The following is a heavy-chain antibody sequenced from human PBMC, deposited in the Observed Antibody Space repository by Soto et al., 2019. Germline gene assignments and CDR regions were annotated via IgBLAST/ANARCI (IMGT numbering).Heavy chain of an antibody. CDR2: ISVYNDNT. CDR1: GFTFTKYG. Sequence: QVQLVQSGAEVKKPGASVKVSCKTSGFTFTKYGISWVRQAPGQGLEWMGWISVYNDNTKYAQKFQGRVTMTTDTATSTASMELRTLRSDDTAVYCCARSSMHSWTDWFDPWGQGTLVTVSS. D-gene: IGHD3-3*01. CDR3: ARSSMHSWTDWFDP. V-gene: IGHV1-18*01. J-gene: IGHJ5*02.